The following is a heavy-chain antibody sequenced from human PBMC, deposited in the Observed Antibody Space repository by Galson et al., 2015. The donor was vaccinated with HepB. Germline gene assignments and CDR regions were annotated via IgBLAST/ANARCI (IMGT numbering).Heavy chain of an antibody. CDR1: GFTFSSYT. CDR2: VSYDGGTK. D-gene: IGHD3-10*01. Sequence: SLRLSCAASGFTFSSYTMHWVRQAPGKGLEWVAVVSYDGGTKYYADSVKGRFTISRDNSKNTLYLQMNSLRVEEMALYYCARSQPWSRYGGIDHWGQGTLVTVSS. CDR3: ARSQPWSRYGGIDH. V-gene: IGHV3-30-3*01. J-gene: IGHJ4*02.